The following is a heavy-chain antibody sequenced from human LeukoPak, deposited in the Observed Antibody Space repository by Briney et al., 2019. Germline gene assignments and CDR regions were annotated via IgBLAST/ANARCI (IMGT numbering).Heavy chain of an antibody. CDR1: GGSISNSTYY. Sequence: PAETLSLTCTVSGGSISNSTYYWGWVRQPPGKGLEWIGSIFYRGSTYYTPSLKSRVTISVDTSKNQFSLKLSSVTAADTAMYFCARNWVADCFDFWGQGTMVTVSS. V-gene: IGHV4-39*01. CDR3: ARNWVADCFDF. D-gene: IGHD6-19*01. CDR2: IFYRGST. J-gene: IGHJ3*01.